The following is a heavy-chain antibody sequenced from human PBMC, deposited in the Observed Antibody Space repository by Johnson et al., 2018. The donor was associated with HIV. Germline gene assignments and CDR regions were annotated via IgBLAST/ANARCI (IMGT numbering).Heavy chain of an antibody. Sequence: QVQLVESGGGLIQPGGSLRLSCVASGFTVISNHMSWVRQAPGKGLEWVAVISNDGSNKNYADSVRGRFAISRDNSKNTLYLQMNSLRGEDTAVYYCGRPRIQLWSLDAFDIWGQGTMVTVSS. CDR2: ISNDGSNK. J-gene: IGHJ3*02. CDR1: GFTVISNH. D-gene: IGHD5-18*01. V-gene: IGHV3-30*09. CDR3: GRPRIQLWSLDAFDI.